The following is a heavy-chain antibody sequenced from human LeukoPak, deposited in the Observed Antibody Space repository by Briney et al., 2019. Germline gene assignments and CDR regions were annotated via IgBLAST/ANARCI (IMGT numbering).Heavy chain of an antibody. J-gene: IGHJ4*02. CDR2: INPKIANT. CDR1: GHTFTSYD. V-gene: IGHV1-8*01. D-gene: IGHD3-22*01. Sequence: ASVKVSCKASGHTFTSYDINWVRQATGQGREWMGWINPKIANTGYAQNFPGRVTMTRNTSISTAYMELSSLRSEDTAVYYCAVFDSSGYYWADYWGQGTLVTVSS. CDR3: AVFDSSGYYWADY.